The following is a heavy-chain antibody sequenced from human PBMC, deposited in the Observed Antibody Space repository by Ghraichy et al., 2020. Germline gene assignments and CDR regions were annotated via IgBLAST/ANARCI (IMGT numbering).Heavy chain of an antibody. Sequence: GGSLRLSCAASGFTFSSYAMSWVRQAPGKGLEWVSAISGSGGSTYYADSVKGRFTISRDNSKNTLYLQMNSLRAEDTAVYYCAKYSCSSTSCYTKYVGVDYWGQGTLVTVSS. CDR3: AKYSCSSTSCYTKYVGVDY. D-gene: IGHD2-2*02. CDR2: ISGSGGST. V-gene: IGHV3-23*01. J-gene: IGHJ4*02. CDR1: GFTFSSYA.